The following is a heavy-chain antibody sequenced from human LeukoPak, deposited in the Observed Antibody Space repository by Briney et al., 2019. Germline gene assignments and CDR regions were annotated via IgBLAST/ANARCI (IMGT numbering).Heavy chain of an antibody. J-gene: IGHJ4*02. V-gene: IGHV3-30*02. CDR2: IRYDGSNK. D-gene: IGHD6-19*01. CDR3: AKARSDIAVATFDY. Sequence: GGSLRLSCAASGFTFSSYGMHWVRQAPGKGLEWVAFIRYDGSNKYYADSVKGRFTISRDNSKNTLYLQMNSLRAEGTAVYYCAKARSDIAVATFDYWGQGTLVTVSS. CDR1: GFTFSSYG.